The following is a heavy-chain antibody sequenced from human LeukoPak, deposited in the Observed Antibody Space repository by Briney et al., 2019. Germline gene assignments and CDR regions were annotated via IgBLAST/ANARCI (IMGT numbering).Heavy chain of an antibody. CDR2: FSGKGDTT. Sequence: GGSLRLSCAASGFTFSHYGMSWVRQAPGKGLEWVAGFSGKGDTTYYAESVRGRFTISRDTSKNTLFLQMNSLRAEDTALYYCAGAIGYFDFWGQGTLVTVSS. D-gene: IGHD2-21*01. J-gene: IGHJ4*02. V-gene: IGHV3-23*01. CDR3: AGAIGYFDF. CDR1: GFTFSHYG.